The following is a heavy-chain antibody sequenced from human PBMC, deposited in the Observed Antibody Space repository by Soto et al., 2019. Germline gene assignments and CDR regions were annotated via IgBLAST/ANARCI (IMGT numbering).Heavy chain of an antibody. Sequence: SETLSLTCTVSGGSISSGGYYWSWIRQHPGKGLEWIGYIYYSGSTYYNPSLKSRVTISVDTSKNQFSLKLSSVTAADTAVYYCARKALYHFDYWGQGTLVTVSS. CDR3: ARKALYHFDY. CDR1: GGSISSGGYY. CDR2: IYYSGST. J-gene: IGHJ4*02. D-gene: IGHD6-6*01. V-gene: IGHV4-31*03.